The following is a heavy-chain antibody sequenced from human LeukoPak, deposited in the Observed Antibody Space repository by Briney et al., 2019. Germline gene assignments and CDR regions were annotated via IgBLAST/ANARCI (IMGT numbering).Heavy chain of an antibody. V-gene: IGHV1-2*02. CDR3: ARQDIAMNRLRMYRGSWFDP. CDR2: INPNSGGT. D-gene: IGHD2-15*01. CDR1: GYTFTGYY. Sequence: ASVKVSCKASGYTFTGYYMHWVRQAPGQGLEWMGWINPNSGGTNYAQKFQGRVTMTRDTSISTVYMELSRLRSDDTAVYYCARQDIAMNRLRMYRGSWFDPWGQGTLVTVSS. J-gene: IGHJ5*02.